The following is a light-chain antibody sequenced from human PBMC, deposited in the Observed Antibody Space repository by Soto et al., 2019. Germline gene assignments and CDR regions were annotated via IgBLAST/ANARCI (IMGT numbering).Light chain of an antibody. Sequence: EIGLTQSPGTLSVSPGERVTLSCRASQSVSSNYLAWYQQRPGQAPRLLIFGASYRATGIPDRFSGSGSGTDFTLTISRLEPEDFEVYYCQQYSNSPPEFTFGPGTKVDSK. J-gene: IGKJ3*01. CDR1: QSVSSNY. CDR3: QQYSNSPPEFT. CDR2: GAS. V-gene: IGKV3-20*01.